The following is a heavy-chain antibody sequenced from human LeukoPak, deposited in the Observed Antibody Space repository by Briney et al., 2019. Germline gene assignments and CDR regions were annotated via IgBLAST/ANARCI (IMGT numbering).Heavy chain of an antibody. CDR2: IHPNSGET. CDR1: GYTFCDYY. V-gene: IGHV1-2*02. J-gene: IGHJ4*02. Sequence: ASVKLSCKTSGYTFCDYYIYWVRQPPGHGLEWMGWIHPNSGETNSEQKLQGRVTMTGDTAIRIAYMALSRLTSDDTAVYYCAADRDYSNTERGLYYWGQGSLVTVSS. CDR3: AADRDYSNTERGLYY. D-gene: IGHD4-11*01.